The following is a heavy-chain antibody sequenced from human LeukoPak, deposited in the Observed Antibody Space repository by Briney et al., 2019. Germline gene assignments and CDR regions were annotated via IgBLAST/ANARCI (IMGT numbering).Heavy chain of an antibody. J-gene: IGHJ4*02. CDR1: GGSISSSGYY. CDR2: FYYSGST. Sequence: NSSEILSLTCTVSGGSISSSGYYWGWIRRPPGKGLEWIGSFYYSGSTFYNPSLKSRVTFSVDTSKNQFSLKLSSVTAADTAAYYCARVGTMVREVGGPIDFWGQGPLVTVSS. D-gene: IGHD3-10*01. V-gene: IGHV4-39*01. CDR3: ARVGTMVREVGGPIDF.